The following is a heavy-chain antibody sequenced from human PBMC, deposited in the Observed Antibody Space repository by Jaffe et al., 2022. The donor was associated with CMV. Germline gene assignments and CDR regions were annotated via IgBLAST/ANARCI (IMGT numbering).Heavy chain of an antibody. V-gene: IGHV3-23*01. J-gene: IGHJ5*02. Sequence: EVQLLESGGGLVQPGGSLRLSCAASGFTFSSYAMSWVRQAPGKGLEWVSAISGSGGSTYYADSVKGRFTISRDNSKNTLYLQMNSLRAEDTAVYYCAKDLAEDTTVINWFDPWGQGTLVTVSS. CDR1: GFTFSSYA. D-gene: IGHD4-4*01. CDR3: AKDLAEDTTVINWFDP. CDR2: ISGSGGST.